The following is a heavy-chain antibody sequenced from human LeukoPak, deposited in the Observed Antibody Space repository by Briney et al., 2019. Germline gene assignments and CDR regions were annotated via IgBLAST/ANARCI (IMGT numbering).Heavy chain of an antibody. Sequence: PGGSLRLSCAASGFTFSNAWMSWVRQAPGKGLEWVGRIKSKTDGGTTDYAAPVKGRFTISRDDSKNTLYLQMNSLKTEDTAVYYCTTDREVTTVTHAWFDPWGQGTLVTVSS. D-gene: IGHD4-17*01. CDR3: TTDREVTTVTHAWFDP. J-gene: IGHJ5*02. CDR1: GFTFSNAW. V-gene: IGHV3-15*01. CDR2: IKSKTDGGTT.